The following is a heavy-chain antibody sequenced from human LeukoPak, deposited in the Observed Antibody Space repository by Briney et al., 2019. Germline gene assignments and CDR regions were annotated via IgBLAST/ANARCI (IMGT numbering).Heavy chain of an antibody. D-gene: IGHD5-12*01. V-gene: IGHV4-59*01. Sequence: SETLSLTCTVSGGSISSYYWNWIRQPPGKGLEWIGYICDSGSTNYNPSLKSRVTISVDTSKNQFSLKLSSVTPADTAVYYCARNRYSAYDPFDYWGQGTLVTVSS. J-gene: IGHJ4*02. CDR1: GGSISSYY. CDR3: ARNRYSAYDPFDY. CDR2: ICDSGST.